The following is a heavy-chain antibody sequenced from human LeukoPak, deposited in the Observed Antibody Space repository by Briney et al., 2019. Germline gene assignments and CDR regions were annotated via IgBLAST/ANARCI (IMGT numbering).Heavy chain of an antibody. CDR1: GGSISRIGYY. CDR3: ARAPDNYDFYIYYYYMDV. V-gene: IGHV4-39*07. J-gene: IGHJ6*03. CDR2: IYHTGST. D-gene: IGHD3-3*01. Sequence: PSETLSLTCTVSGGSISRIGYYWGWIRQSPVKGLEWIGYIYHTGSTYYNPSLENRVTISLDTSKNQFSLRLSSVTAADTAVYYCARAPDNYDFYIYYYYMDVWGKGTTVTVSS.